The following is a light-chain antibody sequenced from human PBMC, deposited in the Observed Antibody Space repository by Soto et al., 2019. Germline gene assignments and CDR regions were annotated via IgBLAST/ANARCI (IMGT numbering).Light chain of an antibody. V-gene: IGKV4-1*01. CDR2: WAS. J-gene: IGKJ1*01. Sequence: DIVMTQSPDSLAVSLGERATINCKSSRIVLYSSNNRNYLAWYQLKPGQPPKLLISWASTRESGVPDRFSGSGSGTDFTLTISSLQAEDVAVYYCQQYYSTPPTFGQGTKVEIK. CDR3: QQYYSTPPT. CDR1: RIVLYSSNNRNY.